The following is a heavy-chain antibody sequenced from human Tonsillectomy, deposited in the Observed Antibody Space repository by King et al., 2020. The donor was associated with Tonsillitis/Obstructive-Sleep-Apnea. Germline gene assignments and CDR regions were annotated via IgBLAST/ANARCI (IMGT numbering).Heavy chain of an antibody. J-gene: IGHJ4*02. V-gene: IGHV4-31*03. D-gene: IGHD2-15*01. CDR3: ARDRCSGGSCYPDY. CDR2: IYYSGRT. Sequence: VQLQESGPGLVKPSQTLSLTCTVSGGSISRGGYYWSWILQHPGKVLEWLGYIYYSGRTSFNPSIKSRVTISVDTSKNHIALKLSSVTAADTAVYYCARDRCSGGSCYPDYWGQGTLVTVSS. CDR1: GGSISRGGYY.